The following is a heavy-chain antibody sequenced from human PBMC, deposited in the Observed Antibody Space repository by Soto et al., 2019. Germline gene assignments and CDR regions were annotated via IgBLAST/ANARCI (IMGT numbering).Heavy chain of an antibody. CDR3: ERDHPDFNSGFDL. Sequence: SQPLSLTCSISWASLSNNLATCNCIRQSPSGGLEWLGRTYYRSKWISDYAMSVKSRISINPDTSKNLISLHLNSVTPEDTAVYYCERDHPDFNSGFDLWGQGTPVTVSS. J-gene: IGHJ4*02. CDR1: WASLSNNLAT. CDR2: TYYRSKWIS. V-gene: IGHV6-1*01. D-gene: IGHD1-26*01.